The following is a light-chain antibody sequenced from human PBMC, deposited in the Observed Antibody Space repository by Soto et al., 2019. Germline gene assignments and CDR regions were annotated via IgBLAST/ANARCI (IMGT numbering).Light chain of an antibody. CDR3: QQYGSSPFT. Sequence: EIVLTQSPGTLSLSPGERATLSCRASQSFSSSYLAWYQQKPGQAPRLLIYGASSRATGIPDRFSGSGSGTDFTLTISRLEPVDFAVYYCQQYGSSPFTFGPGTKVDIK. V-gene: IGKV3-20*01. J-gene: IGKJ3*01. CDR1: QSFSSSY. CDR2: GAS.